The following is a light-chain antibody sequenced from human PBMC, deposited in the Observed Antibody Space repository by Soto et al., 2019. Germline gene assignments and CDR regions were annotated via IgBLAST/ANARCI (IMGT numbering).Light chain of an antibody. J-gene: IGKJ4*01. V-gene: IGKV3-11*01. CDR3: QQRNKWPPVT. CDR1: PSVSNS. CDR2: DAS. Sequence: ESVLTQSPATLSLSPGERTTLSCRASPSVSNSLALYQHKPGQAPRLLIYDASNRATGVPTRFSGSGSGTDFTLTISSLEPEDFAVYYCQQRNKWPPVTFGGGTRVEIK.